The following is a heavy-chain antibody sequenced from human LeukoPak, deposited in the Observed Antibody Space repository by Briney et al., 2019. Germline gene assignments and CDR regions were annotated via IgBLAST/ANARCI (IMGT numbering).Heavy chain of an antibody. J-gene: IGHJ5*02. CDR2: IYYSGST. V-gene: IGHV4-59*05. D-gene: IGHD5-12*01. Sequence: PSETLSLTCTVSGGSISNYYWSWIRQPPGKGLEWIGSIYYSGSTYYNPSLKSRVTISVDTSKNQFSLKLSSVTAADTAVYYCARLGTMDSNWFDPWGQGTLVTVSS. CDR1: GGSISNYY. CDR3: ARLGTMDSNWFDP.